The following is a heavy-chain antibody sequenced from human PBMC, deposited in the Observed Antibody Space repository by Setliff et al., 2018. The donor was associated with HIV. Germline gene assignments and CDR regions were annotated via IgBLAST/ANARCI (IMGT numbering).Heavy chain of an antibody. CDR3: AKDHGLRLGELSLHLDY. CDR2: IYSDGST. Sequence: SGGSLRLSCEASGFTVSSSYMAWVRQAPGKGLEWVSTIYSDGSTYHRDSVKGRFTLSRDNSKNTLYLQMNSLRAEDTAVYYCAKDHGLRLGELSLHLDYWGQGTLVTVSS. J-gene: IGHJ4*02. D-gene: IGHD3-16*02. CDR1: GFTVSSSY. V-gene: IGHV3-66*02.